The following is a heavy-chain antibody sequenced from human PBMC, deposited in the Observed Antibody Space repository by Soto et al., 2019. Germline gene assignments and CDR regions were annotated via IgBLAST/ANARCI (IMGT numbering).Heavy chain of an antibody. V-gene: IGHV3-21*01. Sequence: VGSLRLPCAASGFTFSGDAMNWVRQAPGKGLEWVSSISTTSTYIYYADSVKGRFTISRDNANNSLHLQMNSLRAEDTAVYYCVRDYVMDVWGQGTTVTVSS. D-gene: IGHD3-10*02. CDR1: GFTFSGDA. J-gene: IGHJ6*02. CDR2: ISTTSTYI. CDR3: VRDYVMDV.